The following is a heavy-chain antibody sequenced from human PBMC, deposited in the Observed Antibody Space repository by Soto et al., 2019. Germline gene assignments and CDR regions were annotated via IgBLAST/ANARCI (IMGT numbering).Heavy chain of an antibody. CDR2: IRPDGSEK. CDR3: AREEGATVANNWFDS. J-gene: IGHJ5*01. CDR1: GFTFRSYW. Sequence: EVQVVESGGGLVQPGGSLRVSCVGSGFTFRSYWMSWVRQAPGKGLEWVANIRPDGSEKYYVASVKGRFTISRDNAKNSLYLQMSSLRAEDTAVYYCAREEGATVANNWFDSWGQGALVTVSS. D-gene: IGHD4-17*01. V-gene: IGHV3-7*03.